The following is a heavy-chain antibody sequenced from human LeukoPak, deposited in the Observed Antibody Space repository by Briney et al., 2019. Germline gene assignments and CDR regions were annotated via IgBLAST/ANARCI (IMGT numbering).Heavy chain of an antibody. CDR2: IYSTGST. CDR3: ASRLWFGERRFDP. D-gene: IGHD3-10*01. CDR1: GGSISNYY. V-gene: IGHV4-4*07. J-gene: IGHJ5*02. Sequence: SETLSLTCTVSGGSISNYYWSWIRQPAGKGLEWIGRIYSTGSTNYNPSLRSRITMSVDTSKNQFSLKLSSVTAADTAVYYCASRLWFGERRFDPWGQGTLVTVSS.